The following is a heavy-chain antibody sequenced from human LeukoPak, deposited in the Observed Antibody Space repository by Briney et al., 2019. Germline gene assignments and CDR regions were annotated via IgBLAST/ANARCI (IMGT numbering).Heavy chain of an antibody. D-gene: IGHD6-19*01. V-gene: IGHV3-43*01. CDR3: VKDLVAASENVRGWYPMDY. Sequence: GGSLRLSCAASGFTFAEYTMHWVRQALGKGLEGVSLISWNGGRIHYGDSVKGRFTISRDNSKNSLYLQMNSLRTEDTALYYCVKDLVAASENVRGWYPMDYWGQGTLVTVSS. J-gene: IGHJ4*02. CDR1: GFTFAEYT. CDR2: ISWNGGRI.